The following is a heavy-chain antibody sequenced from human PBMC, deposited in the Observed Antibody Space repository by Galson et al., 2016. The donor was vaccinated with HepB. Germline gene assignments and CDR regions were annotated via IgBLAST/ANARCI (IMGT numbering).Heavy chain of an antibody. CDR2: IYYSGAT. V-gene: IGHV4-31*03. J-gene: IGHJ5*02. CDR3: AREGPYWSGNYWFDP. Sequence: TLSLTCTVFGGSMTSGGFYWSWIRQLPGKGLEWIGHIYYSGATYYNPSLKSRVTISVDTSKNQFSPNLISVTAADTAVYFCAREGPYWSGNYWFDPWGQGTLVTVSS. CDR1: GGSMTSGGFY. D-gene: IGHD3-3*01.